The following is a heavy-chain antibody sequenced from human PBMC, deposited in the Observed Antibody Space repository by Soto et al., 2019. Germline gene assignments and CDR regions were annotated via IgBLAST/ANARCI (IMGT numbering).Heavy chain of an antibody. CDR3: TDDWTFYHDNAV. J-gene: IGHJ3*01. CDR2: IKSKGSGATI. V-gene: IGHV3-15*07. CDR1: GFKFSDAW. D-gene: IGHD3-16*01. Sequence: EEQLVESGGGLVEPGGSLRLSCAGSGFKFSDAWMNWIRQAPGKGLEWVGRIKSKGSGATIDYAGPVKGRFNISRDDSKSTVFLQMNSLKTDDTAVYFCTDDWTFYHDNAVWGQGTMVTVSS.